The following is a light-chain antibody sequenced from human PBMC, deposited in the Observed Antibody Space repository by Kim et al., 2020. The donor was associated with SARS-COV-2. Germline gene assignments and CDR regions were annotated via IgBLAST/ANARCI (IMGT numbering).Light chain of an antibody. Sequence: DIVMTQSPDSLAVSLGERATINCKSSQSVLYSSNSKNYLAWYQQKPGQPPKLLIYWASTRESGVPHRFSGSGSGTDFILTITSLQAEDVAVYYCQQYYSSPYTFGQGTKLEI. V-gene: IGKV4-1*01. CDR2: WAS. J-gene: IGKJ2*01. CDR3: QQYYSSPYT. CDR1: QSVLYSSNSKNY.